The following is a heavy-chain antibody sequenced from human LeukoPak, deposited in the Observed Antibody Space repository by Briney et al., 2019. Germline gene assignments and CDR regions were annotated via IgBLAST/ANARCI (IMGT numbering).Heavy chain of an antibody. CDR1: GFTFSSYS. J-gene: IGHJ4*02. CDR3: ARDGALYCSSTSYYSY. D-gene: IGHD2-2*02. CDR2: ISSSSSYI. Sequence: GGSLRLSCAASGFTFSSYSMNWVRQAPGKGLEWVSSISSSSSYIYYADSVKGRFTISRDNAKNSLYLQMNSLRAEDTAVYYCARDGALYCSSTSYYSYWGQGTLVTVSS. V-gene: IGHV3-21*01.